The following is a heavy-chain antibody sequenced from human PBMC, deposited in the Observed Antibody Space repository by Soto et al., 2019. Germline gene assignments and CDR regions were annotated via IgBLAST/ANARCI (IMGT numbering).Heavy chain of an antibody. CDR1: GFTFSSYA. CDR2: ISYDGRNK. Sequence: GGSLRLSCAASGFTFSSYAMHWVRQAPGKGLEWVAVISYDGRNKYYADSVKGRFTISRDNSKNPRYLKMNTLRAEDTAFYSCARLGFFIGGSCYEQRNYYYYVRDVWGQGTTVTVSS. V-gene: IGHV3-30*04. CDR3: ARLGFFIGGSCYEQRNYYYYVRDV. D-gene: IGHD2-15*01. J-gene: IGHJ6*02.